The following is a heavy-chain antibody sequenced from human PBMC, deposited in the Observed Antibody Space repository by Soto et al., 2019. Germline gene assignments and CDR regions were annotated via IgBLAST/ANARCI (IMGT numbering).Heavy chain of an antibody. CDR3: AKNPVGSGYDPNWFDP. CDR2: IYYSGST. CDR1: DGSVSSGDYY. D-gene: IGHD5-12*01. J-gene: IGHJ5*02. V-gene: IGHV4-39*01. Sequence: SETLSLTCTVSDGSVSSGDYYWGWIRQPPGKGLEWIGSIYYSGSTYYNPSLKSRVTISVDTSKNQFSLKLSSVTAADAAVYYCAKNPVGSGYDPNWFDPWGRGTLVTVSS.